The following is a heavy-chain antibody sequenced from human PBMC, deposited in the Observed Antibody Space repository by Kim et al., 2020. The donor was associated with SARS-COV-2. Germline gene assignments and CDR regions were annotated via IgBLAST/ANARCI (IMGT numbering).Heavy chain of an antibody. D-gene: IGHD2-15*01. CDR2: FDPEDGET. CDR3: ATWGSGGSPTGGMDV. Sequence: ASVKVSCKVSGYTLTELSMHWVRQAPGKGLEWMGGFDPEDGETIYAQKFQGRVTMTEDTSTDTAYMELSSLRSEDTAVYYCATWGSGGSPTGGMDVWGQGTTVTVSS. CDR1: GYTLTELS. V-gene: IGHV1-24*01. J-gene: IGHJ6*02.